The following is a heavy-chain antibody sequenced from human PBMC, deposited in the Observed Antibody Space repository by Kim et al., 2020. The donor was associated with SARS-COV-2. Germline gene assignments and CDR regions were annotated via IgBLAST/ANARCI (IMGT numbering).Heavy chain of an antibody. J-gene: IGHJ3*02. CDR2: IIPIFGTA. CDR1: GGTFSSYA. V-gene: IGHV1-69*13. D-gene: IGHD5-12*01. Sequence: SVKVSCKASGGTFSSYAISWVRQAPGQGLEWMGGIIPIFGTANYAQKFQGRVTITADESTSTAYMELSSLRSEDTAVYYCARALIVATTTGAFDIWGQGTMVTVSS. CDR3: ARALIVATTTGAFDI.